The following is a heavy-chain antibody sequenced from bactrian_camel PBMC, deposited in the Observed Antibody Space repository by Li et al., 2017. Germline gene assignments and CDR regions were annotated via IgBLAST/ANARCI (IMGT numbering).Heavy chain of an antibody. D-gene: IGHD3*01. V-gene: IGHV3S1*01. CDR3: GASINPGAGCQAIRGNLDRNFYY. Sequence: HVQLVESGGGSVRAGGSLRLSCDFSGYTYKRNCMAWFRQAPGKEREGIAAIYTGDDLSYYAGGASYYGDSVKGRFTVSQDNAKNTLYLQMDSLKPEDTAMCYCGASINPGAGCQAIRGNLDRNFYYRGQGTQVTVS. J-gene: IGHJ4*01. CDR1: GYTYKRNC. CDR2: IYTGDDLSYYAGGAS.